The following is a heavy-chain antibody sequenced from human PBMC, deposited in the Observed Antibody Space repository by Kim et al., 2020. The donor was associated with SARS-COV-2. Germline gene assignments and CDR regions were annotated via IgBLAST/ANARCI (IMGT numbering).Heavy chain of an antibody. V-gene: IGHV3-9*01. CDR1: GFTFDDYA. CDR3: AKDKGLGIFGYGMDV. D-gene: IGHD7-27*01. CDR2: ISWNSGSI. J-gene: IGHJ6*02. Sequence: GGSLRLSCAASGFTFDDYAMHWVRQAPGKGLEWVSGISWNSGSIGYADSVKGRFTISRDNAKNSLYLQMNSLRAEDTALYYCAKDKGLGIFGYGMDVWGQGTTVTVSS.